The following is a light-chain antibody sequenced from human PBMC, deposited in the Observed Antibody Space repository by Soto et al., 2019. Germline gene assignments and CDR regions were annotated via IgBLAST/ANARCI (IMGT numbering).Light chain of an antibody. CDR1: SSDVGRYNY. CDR3: SSYTGSRAPLV. J-gene: IGLJ2*01. Sequence: QSVLTQPASVSGSPGQSITISCTGTSSDVGRYNYVSWYQQHPGKAPQLMIFDVSNRPSGVSNRFSGSKSGNTASLTISGLQAEDEADYDCSSYTGSRAPLVFGGGTKVTVL. CDR2: DVS. V-gene: IGLV2-14*01.